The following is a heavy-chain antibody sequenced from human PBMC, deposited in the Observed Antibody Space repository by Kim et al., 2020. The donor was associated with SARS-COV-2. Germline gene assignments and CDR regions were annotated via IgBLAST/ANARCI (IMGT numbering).Heavy chain of an antibody. J-gene: IGHJ4*02. CDR3: ASFDGSGYSYGYYFDY. D-gene: IGHD5-18*01. V-gene: IGHV4-34*01. Sequence: SLRSRVPISVDTSKNQFSLKLSSVTAADTAVYYCASFDGSGYSYGYYFDYWGQGTLVTVSS.